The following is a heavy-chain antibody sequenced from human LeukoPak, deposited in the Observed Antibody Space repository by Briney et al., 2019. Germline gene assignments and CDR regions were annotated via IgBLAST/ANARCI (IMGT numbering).Heavy chain of an antibody. Sequence: PGGSLRLSCAASGFTFSSYSINWVRQAPGKGLEWVSSISSSSSYIYYADSVKGRFTISRDNAKNSLYLQMNSLRAEDTAVYYRARGPDNYYDTPSDYWGQGTLVTVSS. V-gene: IGHV3-21*01. D-gene: IGHD3-22*01. J-gene: IGHJ4*02. CDR2: ISSSSSYI. CDR3: ARGPDNYYDTPSDY. CDR1: GFTFSSYS.